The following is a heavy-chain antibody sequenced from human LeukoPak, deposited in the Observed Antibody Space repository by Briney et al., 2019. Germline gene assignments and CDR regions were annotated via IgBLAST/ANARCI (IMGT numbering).Heavy chain of an antibody. CDR3: TTDAPRASHYYDSSGYYYGG. V-gene: IGHV3-15*01. CDR2: IKSKTDGGTT. D-gene: IGHD3-22*01. CDR1: GFTFSSYA. Sequence: GGSLRLSCAASGFTFSSYAMSWVRQAPGKGLEWVGRIKSKTDGGTTDYAAPVKGRFTISGDDSKNTLYLQMNSLKTEDTAVYYCTTDAPRASHYYDSSGYYYGGWGQGTLVTVSS. J-gene: IGHJ4*02.